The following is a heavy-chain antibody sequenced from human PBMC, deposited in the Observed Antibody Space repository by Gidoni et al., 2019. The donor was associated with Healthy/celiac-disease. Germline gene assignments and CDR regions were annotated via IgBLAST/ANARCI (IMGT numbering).Heavy chain of an antibody. CDR2: ISYDGSNK. V-gene: IGHV3-30*18. D-gene: IGHD3-3*01. J-gene: IGHJ6*02. Sequence: QVQLVASGGGVVQPGRSLRLSCAAFGFTFSSYGMHWVRQAPGKGLEWVAVISYDGSNKYYADSVKGRFTISRDNSKNTLYLQMNSLRAEDTAVYYCAKDYYDFWSGYYYYYGMDVWGQGTTVTVSS. CDR3: AKDYYDFWSGYYYYYGMDV. CDR1: GFTFSSYG.